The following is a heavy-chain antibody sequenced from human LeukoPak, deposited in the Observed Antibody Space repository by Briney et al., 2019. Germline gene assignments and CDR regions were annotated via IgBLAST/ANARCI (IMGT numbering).Heavy chain of an antibody. D-gene: IGHD6-6*01. Sequence: SETLSLTCFVSGGSLSSLFWSWIRQPAGKGLEWIGYIYYTGSTNYNPSLKSRVTMFVDMSKNQFSLRLSSVTAADTAVYYCARHRAYSSSSPFDYWGQGTLVTVSS. CDR3: ARHRAYSSSSPFDY. CDR1: GGSLSSLF. CDR2: IYYTGST. J-gene: IGHJ4*02. V-gene: IGHV4-59*08.